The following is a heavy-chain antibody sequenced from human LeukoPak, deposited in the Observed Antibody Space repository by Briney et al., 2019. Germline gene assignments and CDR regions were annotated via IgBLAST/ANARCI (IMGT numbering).Heavy chain of an antibody. D-gene: IGHD5-12*01. J-gene: IGHJ5*02. V-gene: IGHV1-2*02. CDR2: INPNSGGT. Sequence: ASVKVSCKASGYTFTGYYMHWVRQAPGQGLEWMGWINPNSGGTNYAQKFQGRVTMTGDTSISTAYMELSRLRSDDTAVYYCARAYSGYDRRFDPWGQGTLVTVSS. CDR3: ARAYSGYDRRFDP. CDR1: GYTFTGYY.